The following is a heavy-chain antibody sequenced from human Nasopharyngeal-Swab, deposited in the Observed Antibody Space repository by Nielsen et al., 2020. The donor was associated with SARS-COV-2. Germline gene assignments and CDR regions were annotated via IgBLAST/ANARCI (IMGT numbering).Heavy chain of an antibody. V-gene: IGHV1-18*01. CDR2: ISGYNGDT. CDR3: HVDRVSGSEDSYYFHAMDV. CDR1: GYTFSSYG. D-gene: IGHD6-19*01. Sequence: ASVKVSCKASGYTFSSYGITWVRQAPGQGLEWMGWISGYNGDTNYAQKLQGRVTMTTDTSPSTAYMELGNLRSDDTAVYYCHVDRVSGSEDSYYFHAMDVWGQGTTVTVSS. J-gene: IGHJ6*02.